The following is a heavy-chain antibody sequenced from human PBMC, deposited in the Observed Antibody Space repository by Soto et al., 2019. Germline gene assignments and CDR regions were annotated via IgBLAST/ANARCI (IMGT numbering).Heavy chain of an antibody. J-gene: IGHJ4*02. V-gene: IGHV2-5*02. CDR2: IYWDDDK. D-gene: IGHD5-12*01. CDR3: ARNMVASSSFDY. CDR1: GFSLSTSGVG. Sequence: QITLKESGPTLVRRTQTLTLTCTFSGFSLSTSGVGVGWIRQSPGKALEWLALIYWDDDKRYRPSLKSRLTISKDTSKNQVVLRMTNMDPVDTATYYCARNMVASSSFDYWGQGTLVTVSS.